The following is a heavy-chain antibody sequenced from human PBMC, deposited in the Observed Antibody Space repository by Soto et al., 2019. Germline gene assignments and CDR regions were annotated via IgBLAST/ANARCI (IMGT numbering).Heavy chain of an antibody. CDR2: IIPTGST. CDR3: ARGGITMAWNYYYYGMDV. J-gene: IGHJ6*02. D-gene: IGHD3-10*01. CDR1: GASVSGQY. Sequence: SETLSLTCAVSGASVSGQYWSWVRQPPGKGLEWVGEIIPTGSTTYNPSLKSRLSPSLDTSNNHFSLNLSSVSVADTAVYYCARGGITMAWNYYYYGMDVWGQGTTVTVSS. V-gene: IGHV4-34*01.